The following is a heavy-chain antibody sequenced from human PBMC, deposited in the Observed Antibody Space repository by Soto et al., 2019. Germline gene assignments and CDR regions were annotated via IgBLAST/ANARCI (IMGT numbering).Heavy chain of an antibody. CDR3: AKPRRLRGYSSSWYVVQDSDAFDI. CDR1: GFTFSSYG. CDR2: ISYDGSNE. D-gene: IGHD6-13*01. J-gene: IGHJ3*02. V-gene: IGHV3-30*18. Sequence: QVQLVESGGGVVQPGRSLRLSCAASGFTFSSYGMHWVRQAPGKGLEWVAVISYDGSNEYYADSVKGRFPISRDNSKNTLXXQXNXXRAEDTAVYYCAKPRRLRGYSSSWYVVQDSDAFDIWGQGTMVTVSS.